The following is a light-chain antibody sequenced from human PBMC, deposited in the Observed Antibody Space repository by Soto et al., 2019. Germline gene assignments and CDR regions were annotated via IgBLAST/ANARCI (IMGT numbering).Light chain of an antibody. V-gene: IGLV2-11*01. CDR1: SSDVGGYNY. CDR2: DVS. CDR3: CSYAGSYKEV. J-gene: IGLJ2*01. Sequence: QSALTQPRSVSGSPGQSVTISCTGTSSDVGGYNYVSWYQQHPGKAPKLMIYDVSKRPSGVPDRFSGSKSGNTASLTISGLQAEDEVDYYCCSYAGSYKEVFGGGTKLPVL.